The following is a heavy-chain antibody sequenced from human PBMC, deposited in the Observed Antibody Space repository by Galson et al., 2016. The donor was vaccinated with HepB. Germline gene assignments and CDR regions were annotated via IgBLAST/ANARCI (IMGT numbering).Heavy chain of an antibody. CDR2: IYWNDDK. CDR1: GFSFSTSEAA. Sequence: PALVKPTQTLTLTCTFSGFSFSTSEAAVAWIRQPPGKALEWPAVIYWNDDKRYSPFLKNRLTITKDTSKNQVVFTMTKMDPVDTATYYCSQVKFDHDSSGYYYVDAFDIWGQGTMVTVSS. J-gene: IGHJ3*02. V-gene: IGHV2-5*01. CDR3: SQVKFDHDSSGYYYVDAFDI. D-gene: IGHD3-22*01.